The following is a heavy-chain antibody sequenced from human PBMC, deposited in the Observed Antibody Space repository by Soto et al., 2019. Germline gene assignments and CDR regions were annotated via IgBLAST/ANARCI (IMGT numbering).Heavy chain of an antibody. CDR1: GYTFSNYG. J-gene: IGHJ6*02. CDR2: ISGYDGNT. Sequence: ASVKVSCKTSGYTFSNYGINWVLQAPGQGLEWMGWISGYDGNTNYAQTVQGRVTMTTDTSTGTVYMELRSLKSDDTAIYYCSRFIMVGGWFDPNYYHGMDVWGQGTTVTAP. D-gene: IGHD6-19*01. CDR3: SRFIMVGGWFDPNYYHGMDV. V-gene: IGHV1-18*01.